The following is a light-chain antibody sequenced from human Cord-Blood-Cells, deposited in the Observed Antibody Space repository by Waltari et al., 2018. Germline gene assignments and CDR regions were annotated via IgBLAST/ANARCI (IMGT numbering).Light chain of an antibody. CDR1: SRDGGGINN. J-gene: IGLJ3*02. CDR3: SSYTSSSTWV. Sequence: QSALTQPASVSGSPGPPITISSTGTSRDGGGINNVSWYQQHPGKAPKLMIYDVSNRPSGVSNRFSGSKSGNTASLTISGLQAEDEADYYCSSYTSSSTWVFGGGTKLTVL. V-gene: IGLV2-14*01. CDR2: DVS.